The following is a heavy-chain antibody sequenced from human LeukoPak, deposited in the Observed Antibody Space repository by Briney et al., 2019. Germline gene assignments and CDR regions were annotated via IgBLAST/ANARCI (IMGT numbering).Heavy chain of an antibody. CDR1: GYTFTVYY. J-gene: IGHJ4*02. CDR2: INPNSGGT. D-gene: IGHD5-18*01. Sequence: ASVTVSFTASGYTFTVYYMQWVRQAPGQGLEWMGWINPNSGGTNYAQKFQGRVTMTRDTSISTAYMELSRLRSDDTAVYYCARVSWIQLWSYYFDYWGQGTLVTVSS. CDR3: ARVSWIQLWSYYFDY. V-gene: IGHV1-2*02.